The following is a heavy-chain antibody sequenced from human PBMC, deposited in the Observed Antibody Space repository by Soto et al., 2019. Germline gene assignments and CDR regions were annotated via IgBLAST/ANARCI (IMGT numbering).Heavy chain of an antibody. CDR1: GLPFSNYG. CDR3: VKKCSCWESPGSFAF. D-gene: IGHD6-19*01. V-gene: IGHV3-23*01. J-gene: IGHJ3*01. Sequence: GGSMRLSCGDSGLPFSNYGMNCVRQAAGKGLEWVGGISGTGGIAYYAESVKGRLTISRDNSKNTLYLQMNSLRAEDTDIYYWVKKCSCWESPGSFAFGRQGTMVTGSS. CDR2: ISGTGGIA.